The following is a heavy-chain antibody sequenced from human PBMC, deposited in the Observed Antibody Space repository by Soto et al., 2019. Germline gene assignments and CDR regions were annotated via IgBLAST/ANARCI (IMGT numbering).Heavy chain of an antibody. V-gene: IGHV4-34*01. CDR2: INHNGIT. CDR1: SGSLTDHY. D-gene: IGHD5-18*01. Sequence: SETLSLTCGVFSGSLTDHYWTWIRQTPGKGLEWIGEINHNGITDYNPSLKSRVTLSLDTSKNQFSLKVTALTAADTAVYYCARGKPSGYRFGHRNLFYYGMDVWGPVTTVAVSS. CDR3: ARGKPSGYRFGHRNLFYYGMDV. J-gene: IGHJ6*02.